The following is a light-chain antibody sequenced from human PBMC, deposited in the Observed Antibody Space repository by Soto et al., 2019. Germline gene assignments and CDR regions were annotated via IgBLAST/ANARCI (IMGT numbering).Light chain of an antibody. J-gene: IGLJ2*01. CDR3: SSYTSSSTQV. V-gene: IGLV2-14*01. CDR2: EVS. Sequence: QSVLTQPACVSGSPGQSITISCTGTSSDVGGYNYVSWYQQHPGKAPKLMIYEVSNRPSGVSNRFSGSKSGNTASLTISGLQAEDEADYYCSSYTSSSTQVFGGGTKLTVL. CDR1: SSDVGGYNY.